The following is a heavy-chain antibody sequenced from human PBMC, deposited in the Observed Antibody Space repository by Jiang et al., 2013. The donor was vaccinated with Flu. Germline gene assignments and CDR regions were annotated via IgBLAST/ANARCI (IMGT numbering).Heavy chain of an antibody. V-gene: IGHV4-4*02. D-gene: IGHD3-22*01. CDR3: TSHGYYSLDS. CDR1: GTSITDEHW. J-gene: IGHJ4*02. CDR2: ISHGGTT. Sequence: PGLVKPSGTLSLTCVVSGTSITDEHWWSWVRQPPGKGLEWIGEISHGGTTNLNPSLSSRVVISIDKSKNRFSLSLSSVTAADTAIYYCTSHGYYSLDSWGRGTLVTVSS.